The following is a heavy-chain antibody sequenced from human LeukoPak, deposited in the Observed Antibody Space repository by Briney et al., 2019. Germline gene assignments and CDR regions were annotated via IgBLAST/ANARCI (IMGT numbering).Heavy chain of an antibody. Sequence: GGSLRLSCAASGFTFSSYSMNWVRQAPGKGLEWVSSISSSSSYIYYADSVKGRFTISRDNAKNSLYLQMNSLRAEDTAVYYCARSSTVTTWDAFDIWGQGTMVTVSS. CDR1: GFTFSSYS. J-gene: IGHJ3*02. V-gene: IGHV3-21*01. CDR2: ISSSSSYI. D-gene: IGHD4-17*01. CDR3: ARSSTVTTWDAFDI.